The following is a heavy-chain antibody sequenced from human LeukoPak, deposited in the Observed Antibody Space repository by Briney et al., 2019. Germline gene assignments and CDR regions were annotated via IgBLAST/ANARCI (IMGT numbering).Heavy chain of an antibody. CDR1: GGSISSYY. Sequence: SGTLSLTCTVSGGSISSYYWRWITQPAGKGLEWIGRMYTSGSTNYNPSLKSRVTMSVYTSKNQFSLKLSSVTAADTAMYHCARGDIVVVPAAIRGDYCYYYMDVWGTGTTVTVSS. CDR3: ARGDIVVVPAAIRGDYCYYYMDV. CDR2: MYTSGST. D-gene: IGHD2-2*02. V-gene: IGHV4-4*07. J-gene: IGHJ6*03.